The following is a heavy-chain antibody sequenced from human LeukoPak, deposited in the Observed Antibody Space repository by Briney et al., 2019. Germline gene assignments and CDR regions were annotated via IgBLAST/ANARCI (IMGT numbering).Heavy chain of an antibody. J-gene: IGHJ4*02. CDR3: ARDFIRLSFDY. D-gene: IGHD3-16*01. Sequence: GRSLRLSCAASGFTFSSYWMSWVRQAPGKGLEWVANIKQDGQEKYYVDSVKGRFTISRDNAKNSLYLQMNSLRDEDTAVYYCARDFIRLSFDYWGQGILVTVSS. CDR1: GFTFSSYW. CDR2: IKQDGQEK. V-gene: IGHV3-7*01.